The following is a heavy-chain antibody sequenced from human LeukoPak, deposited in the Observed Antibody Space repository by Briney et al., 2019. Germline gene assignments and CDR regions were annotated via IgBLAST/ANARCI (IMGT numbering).Heavy chain of an antibody. Sequence: SETLSLTCTVSGGSISSYYWSWIRQPPGKGLEWIGYIYYSGSTNYNPFLKSRVTISVDTSKNQFSLKLSSVTAADTAVYYCARRANSGFDAFDIWGQGTMVTVSS. D-gene: IGHD3-22*01. V-gene: IGHV4-59*01. CDR2: IYYSGST. CDR3: ARRANSGFDAFDI. CDR1: GGSISSYY. J-gene: IGHJ3*02.